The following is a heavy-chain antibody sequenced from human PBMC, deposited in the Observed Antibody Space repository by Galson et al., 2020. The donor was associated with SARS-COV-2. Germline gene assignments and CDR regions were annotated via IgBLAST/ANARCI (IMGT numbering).Heavy chain of an antibody. V-gene: IGHV3-7*01. CDR3: ARVGGSSWYFGY. J-gene: IGHJ4*02. Sequence: GGTLRLSCAASGFTFSSYWMSWVRQAPGKGLEWVANIKQAGSEKYYVDSVKGRFTISRDNAKNSLYLQMNSLRAEDTAVYYCARVGGSSWYFGYWGQGTLVTVSS. CDR2: IKQAGSEK. CDR1: GFTFSSYW. D-gene: IGHD6-13*01.